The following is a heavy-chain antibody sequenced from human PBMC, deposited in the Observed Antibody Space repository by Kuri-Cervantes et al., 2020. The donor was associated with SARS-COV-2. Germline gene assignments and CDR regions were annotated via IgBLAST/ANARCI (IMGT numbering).Heavy chain of an antibody. Sequence: SLIISCAASGFTFSSYEMHWVRQATRKGLEWVSAICTAGDTYYPGSVKGRFTISRENAKNSLYLQMNSLRAGYTAVYYCAKDLYSSGLDVWGQGTTVTVSS. CDR1: GFTFSSYE. D-gene: IGHD6-19*01. CDR2: ICTAGDT. V-gene: IGHV3-13*01. CDR3: AKDLYSSGLDV. J-gene: IGHJ6*02.